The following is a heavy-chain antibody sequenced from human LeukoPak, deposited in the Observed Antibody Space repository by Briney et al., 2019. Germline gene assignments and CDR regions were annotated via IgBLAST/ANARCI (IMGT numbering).Heavy chain of an antibody. Sequence: PGGSLRLSCAASGFTFSSYAMSWVRQAPGKGLEWVSAISGSGGSTYYADSVKGRFTISRDNSKNTLYLQMNSLRAEDTAVYYCVRDPDILTGVAFDIWGQGTMVTVSS. CDR2: ISGSGGST. J-gene: IGHJ3*02. CDR1: GFTFSSYA. D-gene: IGHD3-9*01. CDR3: VRDPDILTGVAFDI. V-gene: IGHV3-23*01.